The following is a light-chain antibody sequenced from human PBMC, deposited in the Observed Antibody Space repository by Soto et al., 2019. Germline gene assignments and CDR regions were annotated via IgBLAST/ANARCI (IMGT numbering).Light chain of an antibody. V-gene: IGLV2-23*01. J-gene: IGLJ3*02. CDR2: EDS. CDR3: CAYAGVVV. CDR1: STDVGTYKF. Sequence: QSALTQPASVSGSPGQSITISCTGSSTDVGTYKFVSWYQHHPGKAPKLMIYEDSKRPSGVSNRFSGSKSGNTASLTISGLQAEDEADYYCCAYAGVVVFGGGTKLTVL.